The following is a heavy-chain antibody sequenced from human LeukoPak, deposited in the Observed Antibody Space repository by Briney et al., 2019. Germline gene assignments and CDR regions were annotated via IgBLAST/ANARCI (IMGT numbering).Heavy chain of an antibody. CDR1: GYTFTSYY. V-gene: IGHV1-46*01. CDR2: INPSGGST. J-gene: IGHJ6*03. Sequence: ASVKVSCKASGYTFTSYYMHWVRQAPGQGLEWMGIINPSGGSTSYAQKFQGRVTMTRDTSTSTVYMELSSQRSEDTAVYYCARDLDTALPYYYYYMDVWGKGTTVTVSS. D-gene: IGHD5-18*01. CDR3: ARDLDTALPYYYYYMDV.